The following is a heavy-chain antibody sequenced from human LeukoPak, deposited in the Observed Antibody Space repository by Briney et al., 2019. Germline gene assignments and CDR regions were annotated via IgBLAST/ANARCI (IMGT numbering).Heavy chain of an antibody. D-gene: IGHD6-19*01. V-gene: IGHV4-61*01. CDR3: AWATWGSGWYQWYYDY. J-gene: IGHJ4*02. CDR1: GYSISSGYY. Sequence: PSETLSLTCAISGYSISSGYYGSWIRQPPGKGLEWIGYIYYGGSTNYNPSLKSRVTISVDTSKNQFSLKLSSVTAADTAVYYCAWATWGSGWYQWYYDYWGQGTLVTVSS. CDR2: IYYGGST.